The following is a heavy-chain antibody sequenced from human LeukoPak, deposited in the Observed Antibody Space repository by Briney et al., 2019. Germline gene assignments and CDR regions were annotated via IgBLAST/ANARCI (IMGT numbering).Heavy chain of an antibody. V-gene: IGHV4-31*03. CDR2: IYYSGST. D-gene: IGHD1-14*01. J-gene: IGHJ3*02. CDR3: ARDLSPESDAFDI. Sequence: SQTLSLTCTVSGGSISSGGYYWSWIRQHPGKGLEWIGYIYYSGSTYYNPSLKSRVTISVDTSKNQFSLKLSSVTAADTAVYYCARDLSPESDAFDIWGQGTMVTVSS. CDR1: GGSISSGGYY.